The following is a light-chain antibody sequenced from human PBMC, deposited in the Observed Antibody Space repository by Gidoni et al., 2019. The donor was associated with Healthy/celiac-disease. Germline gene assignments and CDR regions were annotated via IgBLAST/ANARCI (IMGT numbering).Light chain of an antibody. CDR1: SSDVGGYNY. J-gene: IGLJ1*01. CDR3: CSYAGSYTFDV. CDR2: DVS. Sequence: QSALTQPRSVSGSPGQSVTISCTGTSSDVGGYNYVSWYQQHPGKAPNRMIYDVSKRPSGVPDRFSGSKSGNTASLTISGLQAEDEADYYCCSYAGSYTFDVFGTGTKVTVL. V-gene: IGLV2-11*01.